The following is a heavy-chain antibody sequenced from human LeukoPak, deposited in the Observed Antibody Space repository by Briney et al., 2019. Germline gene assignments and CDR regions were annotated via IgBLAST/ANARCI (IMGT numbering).Heavy chain of an antibody. CDR1: GFTFSSYS. CDR3: ARDLGDYYDSSGYYVAP. J-gene: IGHJ5*02. D-gene: IGHD3-22*01. CDR2: ISSSSSYI. Sequence: GGSLRLSCAASGFTFSSYSMNWVRQAPGKGLEWVSSISSSSSYIYYADSVKGRFTISRDNAKNSLYLQMNSLRAEDTAVYYCARDLGDYYDSSGYYVAPWGQGTLVTVPS. V-gene: IGHV3-21*01.